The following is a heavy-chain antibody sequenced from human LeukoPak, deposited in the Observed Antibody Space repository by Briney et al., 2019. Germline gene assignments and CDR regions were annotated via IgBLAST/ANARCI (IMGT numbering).Heavy chain of an antibody. J-gene: IGHJ4*02. V-gene: IGHV1-8*01. CDR2: MSPRSGNT. D-gene: IGHD2-8*01. CDR1: GHTFTSHE. CDR3: TREKDCADGICYED. Sequence: GASVKVSCKASGHTFTSHEINWVRQATGLGLEWLGWMSPRSGNTDYAQKFEGRVTMTRDTSISTASMELRSLRLDDTAVYFCTREKDCADGICYEDWGQGTLVTVSS.